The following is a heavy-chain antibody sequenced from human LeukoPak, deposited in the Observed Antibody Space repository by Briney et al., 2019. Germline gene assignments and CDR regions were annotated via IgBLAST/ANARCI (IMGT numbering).Heavy chain of an antibody. CDR3: ARGGYGNYFDY. D-gene: IGHD5-12*01. J-gene: IGHJ4*02. V-gene: IGHV1-18*01. Sequence: GASVKVSCKASGYTFNIYGICWVRLAPGPGLNWMGWISGHNANTYYAQNLQGRVTMTTDTSTTTVYMELRSLTSDDTAGYYCARGGYGNYFDYGRQGTLVSVSS. CDR2: ISGHNANT. CDR1: GYTFNIYG.